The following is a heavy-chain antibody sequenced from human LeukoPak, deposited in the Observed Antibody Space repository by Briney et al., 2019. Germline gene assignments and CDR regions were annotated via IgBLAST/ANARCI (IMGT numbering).Heavy chain of an antibody. V-gene: IGHV1-2*02. CDR1: GYTFTGYY. Sequence: ASVKVSCKASGYTFTGYYMHWVRQAPGQGLEWMGWINPNSGGTNYAQKFQGRVTMTRDTSISTAYMELSRLRSDDTAVYYCARADYPVQRARRIGFDPWGQGTLVTVSS. CDR2: INPNSGGT. J-gene: IGHJ5*02. CDR3: ARADYPVQRARRIGFDP. D-gene: IGHD1-1*01.